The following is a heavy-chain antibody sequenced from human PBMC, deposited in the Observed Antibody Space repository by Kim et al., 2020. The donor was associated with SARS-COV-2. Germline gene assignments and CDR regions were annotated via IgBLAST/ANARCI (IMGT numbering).Heavy chain of an antibody. V-gene: IGHV3-7*03. CDR3: ARDDTAGNIDY. Sequence: GGSLRLSCAASGFTFSFYYMGWARQAPGKGLEWLANINHDGSVKAYVDSVKGRFTISRDNAKNSLFLQMNSLRAEDTAVYVCARDDTAGNIDYWGKGTLGTVSS. CDR2: INHDGSVK. D-gene: IGHD3-10*01. J-gene: IGHJ4*02. CDR1: GFTFSFYY.